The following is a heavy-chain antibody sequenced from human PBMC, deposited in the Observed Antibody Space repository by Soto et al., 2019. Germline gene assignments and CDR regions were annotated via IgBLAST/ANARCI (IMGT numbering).Heavy chain of an antibody. D-gene: IGHD3-3*01. J-gene: IGHJ6*02. CDR3: AKDQSSYDFWSCYFGEFNGMDV. Sequence: GGSLRLSCAVSGFTVSNNYMSWVRQAPGKGLEGVSVIYNGGYTAYGDSVKGRFTISRDNSKNTLYLQMNSLRAEDTAVYYCAKDQSSYDFWSCYFGEFNGMDVWGQGTTVTVSS. CDR1: GFTVSNNY. CDR2: IYNGGYT. V-gene: IGHV3-53*01.